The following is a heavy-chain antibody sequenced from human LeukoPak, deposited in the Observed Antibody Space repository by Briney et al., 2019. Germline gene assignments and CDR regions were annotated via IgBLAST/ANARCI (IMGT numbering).Heavy chain of an antibody. D-gene: IGHD6-13*01. CDR1: GGSISSYY. CDR3: ARIVHSSSWYVYTPDYYGVDV. CDR2: IYYSGST. V-gene: IGHV4-59*01. Sequence: PSETLSLTCTVSGGSISSYYRSWIRQPPGKGLEWIGYIYYSGSTNYNPSLKSRVTISVDTSKNQFSLKLSSVTAADTAVYYCARIVHSSSWYVYTPDYYGVDVWGQGTTVTVSS. J-gene: IGHJ6*02.